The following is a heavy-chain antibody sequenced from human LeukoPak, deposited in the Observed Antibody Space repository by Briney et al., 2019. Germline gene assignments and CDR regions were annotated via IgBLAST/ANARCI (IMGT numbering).Heavy chain of an antibody. CDR2: IYHSGST. J-gene: IGHJ6*02. CDR3: AMKDYDILTGYGMDV. D-gene: IGHD3-9*01. V-gene: IGHV4-4*02. Sequence: SETLSLTCAVSGGSISSSNWWSWVRQPPGKGLEWIGEIYHSGSTNYNPSLKSRVTISVDTSKNQFSLKLSSVTAADTAVYYCAMKDYDILTGYGMDVWGQGTTVTVSS. CDR1: GGSISSSNW.